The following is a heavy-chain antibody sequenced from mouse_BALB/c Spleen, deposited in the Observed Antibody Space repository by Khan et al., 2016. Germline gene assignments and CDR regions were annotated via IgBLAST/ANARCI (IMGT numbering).Heavy chain of an antibody. D-gene: IGHD2-4*01. CDR3: ASYYEYDGGFAY. CDR2: IWGDGST. V-gene: IGHV2-6-7*01. CDR1: GFSITGFA. Sequence: QVQLKESGPGLVAPSQSLSITCTVSGFSITGFAVNWVRQPPGKGLEWLGVIWGDGSTDYDSALKSRLSISKDNSKSQAFLKMNSLQTDDTAGYYCASYYEYDGGFAYWGQGTLVTVSA. J-gene: IGHJ3*01.